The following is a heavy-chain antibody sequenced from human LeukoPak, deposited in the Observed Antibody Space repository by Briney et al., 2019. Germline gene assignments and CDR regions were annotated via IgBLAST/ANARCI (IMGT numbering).Heavy chain of an antibody. J-gene: IGHJ4*02. CDR1: GFTVSSNY. V-gene: IGHV3-66*02. D-gene: IGHD3-16*01. CDR3: ARDGGVPVDY. CDR2: IYSGGST. Sequence: GGSLRLSCAASGFTVSSNYMSWVRQAPGKGLEWVSVIYSGGSTYYADSVKGRFTISRDNSKGTLYLQMNRLRAEDTAVCYCARDGGVPVDYWGQGTLVTVSS.